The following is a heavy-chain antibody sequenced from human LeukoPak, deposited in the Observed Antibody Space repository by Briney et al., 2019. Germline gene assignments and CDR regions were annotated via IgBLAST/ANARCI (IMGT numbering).Heavy chain of an antibody. CDR1: GFTFSSYS. V-gene: IGHV3-21*01. J-gene: IGHJ4*02. Sequence: GGSLRLSCAASGFTFSSYSMNWVRQAPGKGLEWVSSISSSSSYIYYADSVKGRFTISRDNAKNSLYLQMNSLRAEDTAVYYCARDYDFWSGYYRPFDYWGQGTLVTVS. D-gene: IGHD3-3*01. CDR3: ARDYDFWSGYYRPFDY. CDR2: ISSSSSYI.